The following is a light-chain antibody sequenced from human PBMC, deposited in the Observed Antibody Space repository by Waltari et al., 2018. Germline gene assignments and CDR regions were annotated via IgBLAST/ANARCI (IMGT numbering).Light chain of an antibody. V-gene: IGLV3-21*02. CDR1: NIGSKS. CDR3: QVWDSSGDHYV. J-gene: IGLJ1*01. Sequence: SYVLTQPPSVSVAPGQTARIACGGNNIGSKSVHWYQQKPGQAPVLVVYDDSDRPSGIPERFSGSTSATTATLTISRVDAGDEADYYCQVWDSSGDHYVFGTGTKVTVL. CDR2: DDS.